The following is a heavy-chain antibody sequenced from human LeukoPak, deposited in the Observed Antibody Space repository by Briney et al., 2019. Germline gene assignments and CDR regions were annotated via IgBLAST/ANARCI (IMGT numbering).Heavy chain of an antibody. CDR2: MNPKSGNT. CDR1: GYTFTSYD. CDR3: ARSLFRFLEWSYRSYYYYYMDV. Sequence: ASVKVSCKASGYTFTSYDINWVRQVTGQGLEWMGWMNPKSGNTGYAQKFQGRVTITADKSTSTAYMELSSLRSEDTAVYFCARSLFRFLEWSYRSYYYYYMDVWGKGTTVTVSS. V-gene: IGHV1-8*03. D-gene: IGHD3-3*01. J-gene: IGHJ6*03.